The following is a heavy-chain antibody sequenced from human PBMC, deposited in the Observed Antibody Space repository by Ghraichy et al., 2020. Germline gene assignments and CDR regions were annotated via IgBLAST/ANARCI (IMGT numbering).Heavy chain of an antibody. CDR3: ARGPPIFGVVILYYYGMDV. V-gene: IGHV1-8*01. CDR2: MNPNSGNT. J-gene: IGHJ6*02. Sequence: VSCKASGYTFTSYDINWVRQATGQGLEWMGWMNPNSGNTGYAQKFQGRVTMTRNTSISTAYMELSSLRSEDTAVYYCARGPPIFGVVILYYYGMDVWGQGTTVTVSS. D-gene: IGHD3-3*01. CDR1: GYTFTSYD.